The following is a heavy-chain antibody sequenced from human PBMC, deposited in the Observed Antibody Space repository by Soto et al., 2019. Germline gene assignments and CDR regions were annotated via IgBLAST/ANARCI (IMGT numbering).Heavy chain of an antibody. J-gene: IGHJ4*02. D-gene: IGHD2-8*01. V-gene: IGHV3-23*01. Sequence: EVQLLESGGGLVQPGGSLRLSCAASGFTFSSYTMTWVRQAPGKGLQWVSGISSSGGSTYYTDSVKGRFTISRDNSMNTLYLQMNSLRAEDTAVYYCAKDSMVLALDSWGQGTLVTVSS. CDR3: AKDSMVLALDS. CDR1: GFTFSSYT. CDR2: ISSSGGST.